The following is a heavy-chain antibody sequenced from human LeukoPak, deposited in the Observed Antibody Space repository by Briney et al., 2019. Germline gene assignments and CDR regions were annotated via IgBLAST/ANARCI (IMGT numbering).Heavy chain of an antibody. V-gene: IGHV3-33*01. CDR1: GFSFSDFG. J-gene: IGHJ6*04. Sequence: GRSLRLSCVASGFSFSDFGIHWVRQAPGKGLEWVAVMWYDGRRTYYADSVKGRFTISRDTSKNTLYLQMNSLRGEDTAVYYCARVPHYHYVMDVWGKGTTVTVSS. CDR2: MWYDGRRT. CDR3: ARVPHYHYVMDV.